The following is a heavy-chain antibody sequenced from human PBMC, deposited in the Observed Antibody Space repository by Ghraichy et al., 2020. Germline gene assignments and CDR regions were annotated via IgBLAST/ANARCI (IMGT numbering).Heavy chain of an antibody. J-gene: IGHJ4*02. CDR3: ARSPKWELLLLDY. V-gene: IGHV4-61*03. CDR2: IYYSGST. D-gene: IGHD1-26*01. Sequence: SETLSLTCTASGGSVSSGSYYWSWIRQPPGQGLEWIGYIYYSGSTNYNPSLKSRVTISVDTSKNHFSLKLSSVTAADTAVYYCARSPKWELLLLDYWGQETLLTGSS. CDR1: GGSVSSGSYY.